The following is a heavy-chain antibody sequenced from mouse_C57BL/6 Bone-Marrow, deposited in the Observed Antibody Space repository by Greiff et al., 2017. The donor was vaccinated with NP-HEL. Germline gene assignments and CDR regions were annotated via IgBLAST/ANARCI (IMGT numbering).Heavy chain of an antibody. D-gene: IGHD1-1*01. CDR3: TRRKRDYGSSYAMDY. Sequence: QVQLQQSGAELVRPGASVTLSCKASGYTFTDYEMHWVKQTPVHGLEWIGAIDPETGGTAYNQKFKGKAILTADKSSSTAYMELRSLTSEDSAVYYCTRRKRDYGSSYAMDYWGQGTSVTVSS. V-gene: IGHV1-15*01. J-gene: IGHJ4*01. CDR1: GYTFTDYE. CDR2: IDPETGGT.